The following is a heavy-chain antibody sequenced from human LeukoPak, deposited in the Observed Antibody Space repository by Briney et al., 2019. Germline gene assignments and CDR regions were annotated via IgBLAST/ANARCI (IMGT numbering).Heavy chain of an antibody. CDR2: ISYDGSNK. J-gene: IGHJ4*02. D-gene: IGHD3-22*01. Sequence: GGSLRLSCAASGFTFSSYGMHWVRQAPGKGLEWVAVISYDGSNKYYAGSVKGRFTISRDNSKNTLYLQMNSLRAEDTAVYYCAKDASGYYSEYYFDYWGQGTLVTVSS. V-gene: IGHV3-30*18. CDR3: AKDASGYYSEYYFDY. CDR1: GFTFSSYG.